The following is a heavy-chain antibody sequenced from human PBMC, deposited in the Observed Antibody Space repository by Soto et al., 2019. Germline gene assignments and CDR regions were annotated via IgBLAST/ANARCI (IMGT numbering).Heavy chain of an antibody. CDR2: ISGHNGKT. CDR1: GYTFINHG. D-gene: IGHD3-10*01. V-gene: IGHV1-18*04. CDR3: ARDSYPRAYFFDY. J-gene: IGHJ4*02. Sequence: QVQLVQSGGEVKKPGASVKVSCKASGYTFINHGISWVRQAPGQGLEWMGWISGHNGKTNYAQKFQGRVTMTTDTSTSTAFIEMRSLRSDDTAVYYCARDSYPRAYFFDYWGQGTLVSVSS.